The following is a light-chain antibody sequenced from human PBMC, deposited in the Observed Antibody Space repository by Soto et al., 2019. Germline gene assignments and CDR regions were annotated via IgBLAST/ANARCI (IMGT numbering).Light chain of an antibody. CDR2: DVS. J-gene: IGLJ2*01. CDR1: SSDVGGYNY. CDR3: CSYAGSSTTV. V-gene: IGLV2-11*01. Sequence: QSALTQPRSVSGSPGQSVTISCTGTSSDVGGYNYVSWYQHHPGKAPKLMIYDVSRRPSGVPDRFSGSKSGNTASLTISGLQAEDEADYYCCSYAGSSTTVFGGGTKVTVL.